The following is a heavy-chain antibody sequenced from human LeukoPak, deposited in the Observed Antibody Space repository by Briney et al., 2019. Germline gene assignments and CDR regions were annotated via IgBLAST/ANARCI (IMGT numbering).Heavy chain of an antibody. J-gene: IGHJ6*03. Sequence: PGGSLRLSCAASGFTFTTYWMSWVRQAPGKGLEWVANIKQDGTEKYYVDSVKGRFTISRDNAKNSLYLQMNSLRAEDTAVYYCARDYGDYVRRYYYYYMDVWGKGTTVTVSS. CDR2: IKQDGTEK. V-gene: IGHV3-7*01. CDR3: ARDYGDYVRRYYYYYMDV. D-gene: IGHD4-17*01. CDR1: GFTFTTYW.